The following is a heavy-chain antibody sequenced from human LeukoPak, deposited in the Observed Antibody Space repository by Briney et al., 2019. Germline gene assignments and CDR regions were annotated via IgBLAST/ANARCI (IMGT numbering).Heavy chain of an antibody. CDR1: GFTFSSYA. J-gene: IGHJ4*02. CDR2: ISGSGGST. D-gene: IGHD3-22*01. V-gene: IGHV3-23*01. CDR3: AKDGVPLYYDSSGYLDY. Sequence: GGSLRLSCAASGFTFSSYAMSWVRQAPGKGLEWVSAISGSGGSTYYADSVKGRFTISRDNSKNTLYLQMNSLRAEDTAVYYCAKDGVPLYYDSSGYLDYWGQGTLVTVPS.